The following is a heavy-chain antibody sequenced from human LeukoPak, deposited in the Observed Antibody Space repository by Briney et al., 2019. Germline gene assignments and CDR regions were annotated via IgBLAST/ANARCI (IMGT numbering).Heavy chain of an antibody. CDR2: ISGSGGST. Sequence: GGSLRLSCAASGLTFSIYAMSWVGQAPGKGLEWVSAISGSGGSTYYADSVKGRFTISRDNSKNTLYLQMNSLRAEDTAVYYCAKYTVPTSDDYWGQGTLVTVSS. V-gene: IGHV3-23*01. D-gene: IGHD4-17*01. J-gene: IGHJ4*02. CDR1: GLTFSIYA. CDR3: AKYTVPTSDDY.